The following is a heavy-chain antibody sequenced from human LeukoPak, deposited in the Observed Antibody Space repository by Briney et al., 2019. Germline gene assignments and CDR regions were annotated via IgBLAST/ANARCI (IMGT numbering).Heavy chain of an antibody. Sequence: GGSLRLSCAASGFTFSSYWMSWVRQAPGKGLEWVANIKQDGSEKYYVDSVKGRFTISRDNAKNSLYLQMNSLRAEDTAVYYCAKDFDPLVRGGPDAFDIWGQGTMVTVSS. CDR2: IKQDGSEK. CDR1: GFTFSSYW. CDR3: AKDFDPLVRGGPDAFDI. D-gene: IGHD3-10*01. J-gene: IGHJ3*02. V-gene: IGHV3-7*01.